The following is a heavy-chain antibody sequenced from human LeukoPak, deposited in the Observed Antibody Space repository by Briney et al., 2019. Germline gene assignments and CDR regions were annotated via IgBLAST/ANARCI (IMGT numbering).Heavy chain of an antibody. CDR1: GGSINSGNNY. J-gene: IGHJ4*02. D-gene: IGHD3-22*01. V-gene: IGHV4-61*02. Sequence: SETLSLTCTVSGGSINSGNNYWSWIRQPAGKGLEWIGRIYSSGTTTYNPSLKSRVTISVDTSKNQLSLKLSSVTAADTAVYYCAREGGSYDSSGYYSLYYYFDYWGQGTLVTVSS. CDR3: AREGGSYDSSGYYSLYYYFDY. CDR2: IYSSGTT.